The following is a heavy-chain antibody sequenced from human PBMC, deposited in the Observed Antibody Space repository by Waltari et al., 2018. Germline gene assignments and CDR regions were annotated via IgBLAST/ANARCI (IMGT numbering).Heavy chain of an antibody. Sequence: EVQLVAFGGGLVQPGGSLRLSCAASGFTFSSYWMSLVRPAPGKGLEWVANIKQDGSEKYYVDSVKGRFTISRDNAKNSLYLQMNSLRAEDTAVYFCARGYSSSWFCYFDYWGQGTLVTVSS. V-gene: IGHV3-7*01. D-gene: IGHD6-13*01. J-gene: IGHJ4*02. CDR3: ARGYSSSWFCYFDY. CDR1: GFTFSSYW. CDR2: IKQDGSEK.